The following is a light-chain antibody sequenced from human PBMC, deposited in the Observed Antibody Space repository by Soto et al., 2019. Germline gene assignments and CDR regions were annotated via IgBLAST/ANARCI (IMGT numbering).Light chain of an antibody. CDR2: DSS. J-gene: IGKJ3*01. CDR1: QDISNY. CDR3: QQYYRGIT. Sequence: DNQMTQSPSSLSASVGDRVTITCQASQDISNYVNWYQQKPGKAPKLLIYDSSNLETGVPSRFSGSGSETHFTFTISSLRPEDIATYYCQQYYRGITFGPGTKVDIK. V-gene: IGKV1-33*01.